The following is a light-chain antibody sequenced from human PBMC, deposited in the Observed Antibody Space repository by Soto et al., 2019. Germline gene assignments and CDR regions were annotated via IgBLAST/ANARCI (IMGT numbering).Light chain of an antibody. CDR1: SGHSSYA. CDR3: QTWGTGIQV. CDR2: VNSDGSH. V-gene: IGLV4-69*01. J-gene: IGLJ2*01. Sequence: QSVLTQSPSASASLGASVKLTCTLSSGHSSYAIAWHQQQPGKGHRYLMKVNSDGSHNKGDGIPDRFSCTSSGAERSLTISSLQSEDEAYYYCQTWGTGIQVFGGGTKVTVL.